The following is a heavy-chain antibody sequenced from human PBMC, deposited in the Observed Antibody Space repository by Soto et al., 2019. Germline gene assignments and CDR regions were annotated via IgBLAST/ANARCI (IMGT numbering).Heavy chain of an antibody. CDR3: AVPGAGDFDY. CDR2: VYHSGST. D-gene: IGHD6-13*01. J-gene: IGHJ4*02. V-gene: IGHV4-4*02. Sequence: SETLSLTCAVSGASISTNNWWSWVRQPPGKGLEWMGEVYHSGSTNCNPSLKSRVTISIDKSKNQFSLRLTSMTAADTAVYYCAVPGAGDFDYWSQGTLVTVSS. CDR1: GASISTNNW.